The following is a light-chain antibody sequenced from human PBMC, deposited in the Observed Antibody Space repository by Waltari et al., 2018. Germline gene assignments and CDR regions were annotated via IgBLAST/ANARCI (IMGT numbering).Light chain of an antibody. CDR3: QHYVRLPAT. J-gene: IGKJ1*01. V-gene: IGKV3-20*01. CDR1: QRVSRS. Sequence: EIVLTQSPGTLTLSPGERATLSCRASQRVSRSLAWYQQKPGQAPRLIIYGASNRATGIPDRFSGSGSGTDFSLIITRLEPEDFAMYYCQHYVRLPATFGQGTKVEIK. CDR2: GAS.